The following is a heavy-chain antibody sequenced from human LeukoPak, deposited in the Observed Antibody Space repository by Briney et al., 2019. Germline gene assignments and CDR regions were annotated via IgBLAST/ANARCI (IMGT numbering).Heavy chain of an antibody. V-gene: IGHV3-30-3*01. J-gene: IGHJ4*02. Sequence: PGGSLRLSCAASGFTFSSYAMHWVRQAPGKGLEWVAVISYDGSNKYYADSMKGRFTISRDNSKNTLYLQMNSLRAEDTAVYYCARGIAVAGTWDLPFDYWGQGTLVTVSS. CDR1: GFTFSSYA. CDR3: ARGIAVAGTWDLPFDY. D-gene: IGHD6-19*01. CDR2: ISYDGSNK.